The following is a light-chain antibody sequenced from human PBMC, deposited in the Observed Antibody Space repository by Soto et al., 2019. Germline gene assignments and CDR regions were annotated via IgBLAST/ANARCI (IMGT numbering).Light chain of an antibody. CDR3: QQYTNWPPNT. Sequence: EIFMTQSPDTLSVSPVESATLSCTASQRVYSNLAWYQQRPGQAPRLLIYGASTRATGVPARFSGRGSGTESTLTISSLQSEDFAVYYCQQYTNWPPNTFGQGTRLEI. CDR2: GAS. CDR1: QRVYSN. V-gene: IGKV3-15*01. J-gene: IGKJ5*01.